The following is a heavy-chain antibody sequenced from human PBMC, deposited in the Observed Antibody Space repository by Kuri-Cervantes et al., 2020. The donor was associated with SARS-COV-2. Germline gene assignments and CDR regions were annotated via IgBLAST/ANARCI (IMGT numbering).Heavy chain of an antibody. D-gene: IGHD6-19*01. J-gene: IGHJ4*02. CDR1: GGSFSGYF. V-gene: IGHV4-34*10. CDR2: IHSGGNT. CDR3: IAYPHGWVTGGGF. Sequence: SQTLSLTCAVYGGSFSGYFWGWIRQPPGKGLEWIATIHSGGNTYYNVSLRSRLTMSVDTSKNQFSLRLTSVTAADMAVYYCIAYPHGWVTGGGFWGQGTLVTVSS.